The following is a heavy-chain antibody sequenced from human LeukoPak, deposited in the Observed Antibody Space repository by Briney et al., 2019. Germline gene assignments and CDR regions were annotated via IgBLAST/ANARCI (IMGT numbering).Heavy chain of an antibody. CDR1: GFTFSSYA. V-gene: IGHV3-30*04. D-gene: IGHD2-15*01. Sequence: GGSLRLSCAASGFTFSSYAMHWVRQAPGKGLEWVAVISYDGSNKYYADSVKGRFTISRDNSKNTLYLQMNSLRAEDTAVYYCARGGNIVVVVAAISGDYMDVWGKGTTVTVSS. J-gene: IGHJ6*03. CDR2: ISYDGSNK. CDR3: ARGGNIVVVVAAISGDYMDV.